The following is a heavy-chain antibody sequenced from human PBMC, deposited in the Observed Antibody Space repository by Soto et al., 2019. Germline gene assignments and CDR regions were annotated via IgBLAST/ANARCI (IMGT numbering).Heavy chain of an antibody. CDR2: ISYDGSNK. V-gene: IGHV3-30*18. CDR3: AKDPLSGIAAAIGWFDP. Sequence: QVQPVESGGGVVQPGRSLRLSCAASGFTFSSYGMHWVRQAPGKGLEWVAVISYDGSNKYYADSVKGRFTISRDNSKNTLYLQMNSLRAEDTAVYYCAKDPLSGIAAAIGWFDPWGQGTLVTVSS. D-gene: IGHD6-13*01. J-gene: IGHJ5*02. CDR1: GFTFSSYG.